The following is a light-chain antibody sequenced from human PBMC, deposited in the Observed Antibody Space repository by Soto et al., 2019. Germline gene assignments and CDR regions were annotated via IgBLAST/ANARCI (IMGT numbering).Light chain of an antibody. CDR3: QQYHSYCT. CDR1: QKIRSR. Sequence: RVYMSVFAMSASVGDRVTITFRASQKIRSRLAWFQQKPGKAPKLLIYDASSLESGVPQRFSGSGSGTEFTLTISSLQTDDFSTYYCQQYHSYCTFGQRSMA. V-gene: IGKV1-5*01. CDR2: DAS. J-gene: IGKJ1*01.